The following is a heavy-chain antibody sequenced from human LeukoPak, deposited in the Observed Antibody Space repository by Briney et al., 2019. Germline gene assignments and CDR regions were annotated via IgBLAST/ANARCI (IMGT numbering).Heavy chain of an antibody. CDR1: GFTFSSYW. CDR3: AIALPPSINTPWN. CDR2: ISSDGSST. Sequence: PGGSLRLSCAASGFTFSSYWMHWVRQAPGKGLVWVSRISSDGSSTSYADSVEGRFTISRDNAKNTLYLQMNSLRAEDTAVYYCAIALPPSINTPWNWGQGTLVTVSS. J-gene: IGHJ4*02. V-gene: IGHV3-74*01. D-gene: IGHD3-3*02.